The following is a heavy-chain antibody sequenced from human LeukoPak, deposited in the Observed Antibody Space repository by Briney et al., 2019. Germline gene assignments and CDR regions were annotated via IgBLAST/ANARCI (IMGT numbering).Heavy chain of an antibody. Sequence: GGSLRLSCAASGFTFSSYGMHWVRQAPGKGLERVAFIRYDGSNKYYADSVKGRFTISRDNSKNTLYLQMNSLRAEDTAVYYCAKDRGGSYYYYYYMDVWGKGTTVTVSS. CDR1: GFTFSSYG. CDR3: AKDRGGSYYYYYYMDV. J-gene: IGHJ6*03. D-gene: IGHD1-26*01. V-gene: IGHV3-30*02. CDR2: IRYDGSNK.